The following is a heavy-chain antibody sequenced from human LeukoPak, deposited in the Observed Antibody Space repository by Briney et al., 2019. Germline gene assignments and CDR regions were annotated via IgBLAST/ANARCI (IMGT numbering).Heavy chain of an antibody. CDR3: ARVAARPPYYYYYYMDV. CDR2: IYYSGST. J-gene: IGHJ6*03. CDR1: GGSISSYY. D-gene: IGHD6-6*01. Sequence: SETLSLTCTVSGGSISSYYWSWIRQPPGKGLEWIGYIYYSGSTNYNPSLKSRVTMSVDTSKNQFSLKLSSVTAADTAVYYCARVAARPPYYYYYYMDVWGKGTTVTVSS. V-gene: IGHV4-59*12.